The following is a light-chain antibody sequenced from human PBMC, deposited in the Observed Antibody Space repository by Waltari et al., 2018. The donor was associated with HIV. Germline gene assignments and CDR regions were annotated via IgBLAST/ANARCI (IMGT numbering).Light chain of an antibody. Sequence: MVVTQSPATLALSPAERATLSCRASQSVNTYLAWYQQKPGQAPRLLIYDASNRATRIPARFSGSGSGTDFTLTISCLEPEDFAVYYCQQRSNWPPEITFGQGTRLEIK. CDR1: QSVNTY. J-gene: IGKJ5*01. CDR2: DAS. V-gene: IGKV3-11*01. CDR3: QQRSNWPPEIT.